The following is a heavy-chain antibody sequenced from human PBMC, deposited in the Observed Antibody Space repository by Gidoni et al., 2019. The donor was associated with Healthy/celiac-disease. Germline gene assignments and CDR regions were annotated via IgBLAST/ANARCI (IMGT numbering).Heavy chain of an antibody. CDR1: GGSISSDY. Sequence: QVQLQESGPGLVKPSETLSLPCTVSGGSISSDYWSWIRQPPGKGLEWIGYSYYSGSTNYNPSLKRRVTISVDTSKNQFSRKLSSVTAADTAVYYCARLSRGSYGFDYWGQGTLVTVSS. CDR3: ARLSRGSYGFDY. D-gene: IGHD1-26*01. CDR2: SYYSGST. V-gene: IGHV4-59*01. J-gene: IGHJ4*02.